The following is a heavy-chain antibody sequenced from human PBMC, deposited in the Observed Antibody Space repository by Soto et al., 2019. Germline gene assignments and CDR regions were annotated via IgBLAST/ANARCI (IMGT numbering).Heavy chain of an antibody. CDR3: AHKLRYLDPMDV. Sequence: GPTLVNPTQTLTLTCTFSGFSLSTGGVAVGWIRQPPGKALEWLALIYWNDDKLYSPSLKTRLTVTKDTSKNQVVPTMTNVGPVDTATYYCAHKLRYLDPMDVWGQGTTVTVSS. D-gene: IGHD3-9*01. CDR2: IYWNDDK. V-gene: IGHV2-5*01. J-gene: IGHJ6*02. CDR1: GFSLSTGGVA.